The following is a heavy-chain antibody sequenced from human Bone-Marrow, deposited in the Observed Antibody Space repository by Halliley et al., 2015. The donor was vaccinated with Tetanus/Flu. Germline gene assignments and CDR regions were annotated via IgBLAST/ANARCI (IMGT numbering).Heavy chain of an antibody. Sequence: TLSLTCTVSGESVSSGSFYWNWIRQTPGKGLEWIGYIYYTGSTNYNPSLKSRVTISADTSKNQFSLRLSSVSAADTAFCYCARSLIYSSGWFVFRWGQGPLVNVSS. CDR2: IYYTGST. CDR3: ARSLIYSSGWFVFR. D-gene: IGHD6-19*01. V-gene: IGHV4-61*01. CDR1: GESVSSGSFY. J-gene: IGHJ4*02.